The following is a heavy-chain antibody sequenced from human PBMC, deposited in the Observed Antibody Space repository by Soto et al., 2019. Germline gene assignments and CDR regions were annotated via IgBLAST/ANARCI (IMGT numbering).Heavy chain of an antibody. D-gene: IGHD1-26*01. CDR3: ARHRDVGATTCY. Sequence: SETLSRTCTVSGGSISSSSYYWGWTLQPPGKGLEWIGSIYYSGSTYYNPSLKSRVTISVDTSKNQFSLKLSSVTAADTAVYYCARHRDVGATTCYWGQGTLVTVSS. V-gene: IGHV4-39*01. J-gene: IGHJ4*02. CDR1: GGSISSSSYY. CDR2: IYYSGST.